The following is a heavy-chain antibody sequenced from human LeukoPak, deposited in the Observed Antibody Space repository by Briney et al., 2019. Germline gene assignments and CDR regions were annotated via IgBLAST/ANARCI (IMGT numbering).Heavy chain of an antibody. V-gene: IGHV3-74*01. J-gene: IGHJ6*01. CDR3: EREERALVHFGMYV. Sequence: GGSLRLFCAASVFTFCTFCMFGVRRSPGEGVVCVSRINSDGSGTIYADSVEALFTLSRDNAEHTLYVKMHSLRAGDTAVYYCEREERALVHFGMYVWGERATLTASS. CDR1: VFTFCTFC. D-gene: IGHD4/OR15-4a*01. CDR2: INSDGSGT.